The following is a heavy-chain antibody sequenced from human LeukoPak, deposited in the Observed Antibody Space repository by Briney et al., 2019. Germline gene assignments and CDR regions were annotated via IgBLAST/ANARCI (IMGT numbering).Heavy chain of an antibody. CDR1: GYTFTSYG. Sequence: ASVSVSCKASGYTFTSYGISWVRQAPGQGVEGMGWISAYNGNTNYAQKLQRRVTMTTDTSTSTAYMELRSLRSGDTAVYYCARARDSSGWPDAFDIWGQGTMVTVSS. CDR3: ARARDSSGWPDAFDI. V-gene: IGHV1-18*01. D-gene: IGHD6-19*01. CDR2: ISAYNGNT. J-gene: IGHJ3*02.